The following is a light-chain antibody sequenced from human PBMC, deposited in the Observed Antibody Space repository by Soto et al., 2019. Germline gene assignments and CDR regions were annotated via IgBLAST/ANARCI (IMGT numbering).Light chain of an antibody. J-gene: IGKJ1*01. Sequence: DIVMTQSPDSLAVSLGERATINCKSSQRVLYSSNNKNYLAWYQQKPGQPPKLLIYWASTRESGVPDRFSGSGSGTDFALSISSMQAADVADYYCQESYSTTWTFGQGTKVDIK. V-gene: IGKV4-1*01. CDR2: WAS. CDR1: QRVLYSSNNKNY. CDR3: QESYSTTWT.